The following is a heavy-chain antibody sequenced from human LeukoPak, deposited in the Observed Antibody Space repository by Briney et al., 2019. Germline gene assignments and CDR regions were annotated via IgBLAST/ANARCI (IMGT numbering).Heavy chain of an antibody. CDR3: ARFKSGGFYYFDS. V-gene: IGHV4-61*01. J-gene: IGHJ4*02. D-gene: IGHD3-3*01. CDR1: GGSLTSPTYY. Sequence: KPSETLSLTCTVSGGSLTSPTYYQWSWIRQPPGRGPELIGSLYSSGSAKFNPSLTSRVTMSLDTSQNQFSLKLSSVTAEDSAMYHCARFKSGGFYYFDSWGQGILVIVSS. CDR2: LYSSGSA.